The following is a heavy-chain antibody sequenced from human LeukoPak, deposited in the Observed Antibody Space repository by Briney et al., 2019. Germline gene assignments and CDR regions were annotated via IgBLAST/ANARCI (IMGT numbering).Heavy chain of an antibody. V-gene: IGHV4-59*08. CDR1: GGSISSYY. Sequence: ASETLSLTCTVSGGSISSYYWSWIRQPPGKGLEWIGYIYYSGSTNYNPSLKSRVTISVDTSKNQFSLKLSSVTAADTAVYYCASANSGSYFFDYWGQGTLVTVSS. D-gene: IGHD1-26*01. CDR3: ASANSGSYFFDY. CDR2: IYYSGST. J-gene: IGHJ4*02.